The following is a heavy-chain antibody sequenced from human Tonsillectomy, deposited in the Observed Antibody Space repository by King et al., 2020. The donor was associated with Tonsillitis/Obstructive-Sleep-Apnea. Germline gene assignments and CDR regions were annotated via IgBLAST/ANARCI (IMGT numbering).Heavy chain of an antibody. Sequence: VQLVESGGGVVQPGRSLRLSCAASGFTFSSYTMHWVRQAPGKGLEWVAIISHDSSNNYYADSVKGRFTISRDNSKNTMDLHMGSLRHEDTALYYCAKDMAQWGLLADFWGQGTLVTVSS. CDR1: GFTFSSYT. CDR3: AKDMAQWGLLADF. CDR2: ISHDSSNN. V-gene: IGHV3-30*15. D-gene: IGHD2-15*01. J-gene: IGHJ4*02.